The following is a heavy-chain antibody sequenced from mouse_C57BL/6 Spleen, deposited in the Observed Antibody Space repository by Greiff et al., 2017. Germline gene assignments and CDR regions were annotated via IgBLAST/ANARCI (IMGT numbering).Heavy chain of an antibody. CDR3: ARGLLYFDY. D-gene: IGHD2-13*01. J-gene: IGHJ2*01. V-gene: IGHV1-42*01. CDR2: INPSTGGT. Sequence: DVQLQESGPELVKPGASVKISCKASGYSFTGYYMNWVKQSPEKSLEWIGEINPSTGGTTYNQKFKAKATLTVDKSSSTAYMQLKSLTSEDSAVYYCARGLLYFDYGGQGTTLTVSS. CDR1: GYSFTGYY.